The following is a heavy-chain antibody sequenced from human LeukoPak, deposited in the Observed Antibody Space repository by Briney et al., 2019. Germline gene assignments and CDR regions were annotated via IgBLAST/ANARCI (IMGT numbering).Heavy chain of an antibody. CDR3: ARHGSYDYVWGSYRQSIDY. CDR1: GYTFTSYG. Sequence: ASVKVSCKASGYTFTSYGISWVRQAPGQGLEWMGWISAYNGNTNYAQKLQGRVTMTTDTSTSTAYMELRSLRSDDTAVYYCARHGSYDYVWGSYRQSIDYWGQGTLVTVSS. V-gene: IGHV1-18*01. CDR2: ISAYNGNT. J-gene: IGHJ4*02. D-gene: IGHD3-16*02.